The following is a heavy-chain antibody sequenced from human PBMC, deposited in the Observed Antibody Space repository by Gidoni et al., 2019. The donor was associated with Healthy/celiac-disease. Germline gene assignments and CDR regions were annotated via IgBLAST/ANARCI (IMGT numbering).Heavy chain of an antibody. D-gene: IGHD3-3*01. V-gene: IGHV3-30-3*01. CDR1: GFPFSSYA. Sequence: QVQLVESGGGVVQPGSSLRLSRAASGFPFSSYAMRWVRQAPGKGLEWVAVISYDGSNKYYADSVKGRFTISRDNSKNTLYLQMNSLRAEDTAVYYCARDDGADGGFWSGYYRGGWFDPWGQGTLVTVSS. CDR2: ISYDGSNK. J-gene: IGHJ5*02. CDR3: ARDDGADGGFWSGYYRGGWFDP.